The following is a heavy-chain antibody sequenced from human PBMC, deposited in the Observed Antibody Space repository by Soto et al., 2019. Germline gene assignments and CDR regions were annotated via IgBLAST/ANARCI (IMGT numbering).Heavy chain of an antibody. CDR3: ARAYPEDYDSSGYYYFGY. J-gene: IGHJ4*02. CDR1: GYTFTGYY. D-gene: IGHD3-22*01. CDR2: INPNSGGT. Sequence: ASVKVSCKASGYTFTGYYMHWVRQAPGQGLEWMGWINPNSGGTNYAQKFQGRVTMTRDTSISTAYMELSRLRSDDTAVYYCARAYPEDYDSSGYYYFGYWGQGTLVTVSS. V-gene: IGHV1-2*02.